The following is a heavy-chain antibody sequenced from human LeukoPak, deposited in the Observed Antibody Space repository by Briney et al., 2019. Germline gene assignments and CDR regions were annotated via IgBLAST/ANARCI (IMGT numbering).Heavy chain of an antibody. CDR3: TRGSTRARIAAAGTVH. Sequence: GGSLRLSCTASGFTFGDYAMSWVRLAPGKGLEWVGFIRSKAYGGTTEYAASVKGRFTISRDDSKSIAYLQMNSLKTEDTAVYYCTRGSTRARIAAAGTVHWGQGTLVTVSS. CDR1: GFTFGDYA. V-gene: IGHV3-49*04. D-gene: IGHD6-13*01. CDR2: IRSKAYGGTT. J-gene: IGHJ4*02.